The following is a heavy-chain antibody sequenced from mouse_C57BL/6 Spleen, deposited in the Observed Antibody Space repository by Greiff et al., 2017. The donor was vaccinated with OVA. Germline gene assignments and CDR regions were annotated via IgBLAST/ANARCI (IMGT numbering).Heavy chain of an antibody. CDR2: IDPETGGT. Sequence: VNVVESGAELVRPGASVTLSCKASGYTFTDYEMHWVKQTPVHGLEWIGAIDPETGGTAYNQKFKGKAILTADKSSSTAYMELRSLTSEDSAVYYCTRQYGSRASHAMDYWGQGTSVTVSS. CDR3: TRQYGSRASHAMDY. V-gene: IGHV1-15*01. CDR1: GYTFTDYE. D-gene: IGHD1-1*01. J-gene: IGHJ4*01.